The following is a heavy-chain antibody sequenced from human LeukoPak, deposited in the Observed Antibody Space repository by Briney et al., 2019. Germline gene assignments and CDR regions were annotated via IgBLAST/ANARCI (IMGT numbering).Heavy chain of an antibody. Sequence: GGSLRLSCAASGFTFSTYTMNWVRQAPGKGLEWVSCISSTSSTIYYTGSVEGRFTISRDNAKNSLYLQMNSLRDEDTAVYYCARSLAMDVWGQGSPGHRLL. CDR3: ARSLAMDV. CDR2: ISSTSSTI. V-gene: IGHV3-48*02. J-gene: IGHJ6*02. CDR1: GFTFSTYT.